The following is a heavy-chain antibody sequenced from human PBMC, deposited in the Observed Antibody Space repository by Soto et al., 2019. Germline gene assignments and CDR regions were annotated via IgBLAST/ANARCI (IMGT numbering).Heavy chain of an antibody. Sequence: GVSLGLSCAASGVTVRDYDMSGIRQAQGKGLEWVSYISSSGSTIYYADSVKGRFTISRDNAENSLYLQMNSLRAEDTAVYYCARPWGVATLWVGAFDIWGQGTMVTVSS. V-gene: IGHV3-11*01. J-gene: IGHJ3*02. CDR2: ISSSGSTI. CDR3: ARPWGVATLWVGAFDI. D-gene: IGHD5-12*01. CDR1: GVTVRDYD.